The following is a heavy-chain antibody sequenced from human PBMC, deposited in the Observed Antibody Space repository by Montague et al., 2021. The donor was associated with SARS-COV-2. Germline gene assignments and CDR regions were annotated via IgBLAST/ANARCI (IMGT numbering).Heavy chain of an antibody. CDR2: IWYDGSNK. CDR1: GFTFSSYD. J-gene: IGHJ4*02. Sequence: SLRLSCAASGFTFSSYDMHWVRQAPGKGLEWVAVIWYDGSNKYYADSVKGRFTISRDNSKNTLYLQMNSLRAEDTAVYYCARAPFMITFGGVITRLRGYYFDYWGQGTLVTVSS. D-gene: IGHD3-16*01. V-gene: IGHV3-33*01. CDR3: ARAPFMITFGGVITRLRGYYFDY.